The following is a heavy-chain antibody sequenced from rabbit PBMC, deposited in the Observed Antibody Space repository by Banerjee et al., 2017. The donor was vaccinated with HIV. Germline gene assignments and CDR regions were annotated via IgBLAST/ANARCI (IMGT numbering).Heavy chain of an antibody. V-gene: IGHV1S45*01. CDR2: IHTRDSTT. CDR1: GFSFSNSYY. Sequence: QEQLVESGGGLVQPEGSLTLTCTASGFSFSNSYYMCWVRQAPGKGLEWIGSIHTRDSTTWYASWAKGRFTISKTSSTTVTLQMTSLTAADTATYFCARDPTYAGYNSNLWGPGTLVTVS. CDR3: ARDPTYAGYNSNL. D-gene: IGHD7-1*01. J-gene: IGHJ4*01.